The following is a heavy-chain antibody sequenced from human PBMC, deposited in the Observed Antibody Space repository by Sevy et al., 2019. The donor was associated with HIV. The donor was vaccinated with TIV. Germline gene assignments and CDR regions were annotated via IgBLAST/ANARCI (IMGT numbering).Heavy chain of an antibody. CDR1: KFPFRSNG. D-gene: IGHD2-2*01. Sequence: GGSLRLSCVASKFPFRSNGFHWVRQPPGKGLEWLSYINFDGSDRKYADSVKGRFTVSRDNSKNTPYLQMNSLRAEDTAVYYCAKDLRVVIPAAMQPADLWGQGTLVTVSS. V-gene: IGHV3-30*02. CDR2: INFDGSDR. J-gene: IGHJ5*02. CDR3: AKDLRVVIPAAMQPADL.